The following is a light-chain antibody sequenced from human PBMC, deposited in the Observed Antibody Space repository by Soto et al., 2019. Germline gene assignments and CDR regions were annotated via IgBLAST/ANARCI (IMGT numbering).Light chain of an antibody. CDR3: QQYNNWPRT. CDR1: QSVSSN. Sequence: EIVMTQTTVSLSVSPGERATLSCRASQSVSSNLAWYQQKPGQAPRLLIYGASTRATGIPARFSGSGSGTEFTLTISSLQSEDFAVYYCQQYNNWPRTFGQGTKVDI. V-gene: IGKV3-15*01. J-gene: IGKJ1*01. CDR2: GAS.